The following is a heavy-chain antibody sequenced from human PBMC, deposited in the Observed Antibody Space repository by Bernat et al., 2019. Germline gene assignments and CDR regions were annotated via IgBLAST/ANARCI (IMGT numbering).Heavy chain of an antibody. CDR2: IDHRGGT. CDR1: GGSIGSTNW. D-gene: IGHD3-10*01. J-gene: IGHJ4*02. Sequence: QVQLHESGPGLVAPSGTLSLTCAVSGGSIGSTNWWNWVRQPPGKGLEWIGEIDHRGGTSYNPSLRSRVTISVDKSKNQFSLQLRSVTAADTAVYYCAANYFGSGSFPYWGQGTLVTVSS. V-gene: IGHV4-4*02. CDR3: AANYFGSGSFPY.